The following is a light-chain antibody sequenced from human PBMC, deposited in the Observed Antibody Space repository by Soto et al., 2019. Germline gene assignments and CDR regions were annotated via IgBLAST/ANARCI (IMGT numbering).Light chain of an antibody. J-gene: IGKJ2*01. CDR2: GAS. CDR3: QQYGGSPPYT. V-gene: IGKV3-20*01. CDR1: ESISSNY. Sequence: TVLTQSPGTLSLSPGERATLSCRASESISSNYLAWYQHNPGQAPRLLIYGASDRATGIPDRFSGSGSGTDFTLTISRLEPEDIAVYFCQQYGGSPPYTFGQGTKLEIK.